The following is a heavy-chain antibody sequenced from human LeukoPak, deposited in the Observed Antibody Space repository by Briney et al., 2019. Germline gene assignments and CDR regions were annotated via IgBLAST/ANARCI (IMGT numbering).Heavy chain of an antibody. CDR1: GYSLTNYW. Sequence: GESLKISCKGSGYSLTNYWIGWVRQMPGKGLEWMGIIYPDDSDTRYSPSFQGQVTISADKSISTAYLQWSSLKASDTAMYYCARVMTMVRYFEYWGQGTLVTVSS. D-gene: IGHD3-10*01. CDR3: ARVMTMVRYFEY. V-gene: IGHV5-51*01. CDR2: IYPDDSDT. J-gene: IGHJ4*02.